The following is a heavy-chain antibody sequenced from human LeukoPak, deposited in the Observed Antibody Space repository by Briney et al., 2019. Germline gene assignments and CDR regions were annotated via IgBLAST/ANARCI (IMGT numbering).Heavy chain of an antibody. CDR2: IESSGTT. J-gene: IGHJ4*02. CDR3: ARHGGAYSFDF. CDR1: GGSITSTYY. D-gene: IGHD2-15*01. V-gene: IGHV4-59*08. Sequence: SETLSLICSVSGGSITSTYYWAWIRQPPGKGLEWIGYIESSGTTYYNPSLKSRVTISVDTSKNQFSLKVNSVTAADTAVYYCARHGGAYSFDFWGQGTLVTVSS.